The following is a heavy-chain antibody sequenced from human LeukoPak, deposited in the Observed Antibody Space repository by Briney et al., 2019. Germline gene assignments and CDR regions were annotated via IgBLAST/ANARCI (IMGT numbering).Heavy chain of an antibody. CDR2: ISSSSSTI. CDR1: GFTFSSHG. Sequence: GGSLRLSCAASGFTFSSHGMNWVRQAPGKGLEWVSYISSSSSTIYYADSVKGRFTISRDNAKNSLYLQMNSLRAEDTAVYYCARGMTTVTSISNWFDPWGQGTLVTVSS. V-gene: IGHV3-48*01. CDR3: ARGMTTVTSISNWFDP. D-gene: IGHD4-17*01. J-gene: IGHJ5*02.